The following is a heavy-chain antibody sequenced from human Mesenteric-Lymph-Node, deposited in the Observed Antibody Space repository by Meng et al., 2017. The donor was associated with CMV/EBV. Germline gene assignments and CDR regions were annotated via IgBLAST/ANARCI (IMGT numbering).Heavy chain of an antibody. CDR2: ISSSSYI. D-gene: IGHD3-3*01. V-gene: IGHV3-21*01. J-gene: IGHJ5*02. CDR1: GFTFSNYW. CDR3: ARAAYYDFWSGYYPDTNNWFDP. Sequence: GESLKISCAASGFTFSNYWMSWVRQAPGKGLEWVSSISSSSYIYYADSVKGRFTISRDNAKNSLYLQMNSLRAEDTAVYYCARAAYYDFWSGYYPDTNNWFDPWGQGTLVTVSS.